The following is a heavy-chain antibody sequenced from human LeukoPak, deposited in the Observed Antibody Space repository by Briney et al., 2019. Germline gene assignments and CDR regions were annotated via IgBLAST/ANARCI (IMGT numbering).Heavy chain of an antibody. V-gene: IGHV3-48*02. CDR3: ARDPSGSEDPRPQYYFDY. CDR1: GFTFSNYV. CDR2: INHNGEMI. Sequence: NPGGSLRLSCAASGFTFSNYVMSWVRQAPGKGLEWVSYINHNGEMIFYPDFVKGRFTISRDNAKNSLYLQMNSLRDEDTAVYYCARDPSGSEDPRPQYYFDYWGQGTLVTVSS. J-gene: IGHJ4*02. D-gene: IGHD1-26*01.